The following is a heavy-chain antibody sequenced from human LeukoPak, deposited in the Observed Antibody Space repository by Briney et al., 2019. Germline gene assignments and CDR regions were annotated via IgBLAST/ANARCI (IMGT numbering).Heavy chain of an antibody. J-gene: IGHJ1*01. CDR3: ARGLLYYYDSSGYYYAEYFQH. V-gene: IGHV3-30-3*01. D-gene: IGHD3-22*01. Sequence: QPGRSLRLSCAASGFTFSSYAMHWVRQAPGKGLEWVAVISYDGSNKYYAGSVKGRFTISRDNSKNTLYLQMNSLRAEDTAVYYCARGLLYYYDSSGYYYAEYFQHWGQGTLVTVSS. CDR2: ISYDGSNK. CDR1: GFTFSSYA.